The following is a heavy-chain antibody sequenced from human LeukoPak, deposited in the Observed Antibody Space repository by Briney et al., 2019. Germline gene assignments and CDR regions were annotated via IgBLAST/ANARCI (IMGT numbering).Heavy chain of an antibody. Sequence: GASVKVSCKASGYTFTSYGISWVRQAPGQGLEWMGWISAYNGNTNYAQKLQGRVTMTTDTSTSTAYMELSSLRSEDTAVYYCARDRRDGYTPWAFDIWGQGTMVTVSS. D-gene: IGHD5-24*01. V-gene: IGHV1-18*01. J-gene: IGHJ3*02. CDR3: ARDRRDGYTPWAFDI. CDR2: ISAYNGNT. CDR1: GYTFTSYG.